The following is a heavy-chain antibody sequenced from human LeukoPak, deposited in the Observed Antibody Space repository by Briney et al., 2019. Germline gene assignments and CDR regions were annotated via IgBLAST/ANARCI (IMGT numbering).Heavy chain of an antibody. J-gene: IGHJ4*02. CDR1: GFTFDGYA. Sequence: PGRSLRLSCAASGFTFDGYAMHLVRQAPGKGLEWVSGISWNSGSIGYADSVKGRFTISRDNAKNSLYLQMNSLRAEDMALYYCAKMAAAGTDYYFDYWGQGTLVTVSS. CDR3: AKMAAAGTDYYFDY. V-gene: IGHV3-9*03. D-gene: IGHD6-13*01. CDR2: ISWNSGSI.